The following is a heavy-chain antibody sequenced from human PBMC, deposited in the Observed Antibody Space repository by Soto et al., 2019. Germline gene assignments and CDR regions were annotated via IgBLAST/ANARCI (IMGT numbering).Heavy chain of an antibody. J-gene: IGHJ4*02. Sequence: QPGGSLRLSCAASGFTFSSYGMHWVRQAPGKGLEWVAVIWYDGSNKYYADSVKGRFTISRDNSKNTLYLQMNSLRAEDTAVYYCARTAGTGTYFDYWGQGTLVTVSS. CDR1: GFTFSSYG. CDR2: IWYDGSNK. V-gene: IGHV3-33*01. CDR3: ARTAGTGTYFDY. D-gene: IGHD6-13*01.